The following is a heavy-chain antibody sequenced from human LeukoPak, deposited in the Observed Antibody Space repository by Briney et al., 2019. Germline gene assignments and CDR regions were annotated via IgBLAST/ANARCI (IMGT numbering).Heavy chain of an antibody. CDR1: GGSISSSSYY. CDR3: ASDSSGYYYFDY. J-gene: IGHJ4*02. Sequence: SETLSLTCTVSGGSISSSSYYWGWIRQPPGKGLEWIGSIYYSGSTHYNPSLKSRVTISVDTSKNQFALKLSSVTAADTAVYYCASDSSGYYYFDYWGQGTLVTVSS. V-gene: IGHV4-39*06. CDR2: IYYSGST. D-gene: IGHD3-22*01.